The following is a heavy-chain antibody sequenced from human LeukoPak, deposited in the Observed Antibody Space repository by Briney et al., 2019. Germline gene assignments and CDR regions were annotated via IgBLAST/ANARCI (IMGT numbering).Heavy chain of an antibody. Sequence: TSETLSLTCAVSGYSISSGYYWGWIRQPPGKGVEWIGSIYHSGSSYYNPSLKSRVTISVDTSKNQFSLKLSSVTAADTAVYYCARPIQTYYDFWSGRGAHDWFDPWGQGTLVTVSS. CDR3: ARPIQTYYDFWSGRGAHDWFDP. CDR1: GYSISSGYY. CDR2: IYHSGSS. J-gene: IGHJ5*02. V-gene: IGHV4-38-2*01. D-gene: IGHD3-3*01.